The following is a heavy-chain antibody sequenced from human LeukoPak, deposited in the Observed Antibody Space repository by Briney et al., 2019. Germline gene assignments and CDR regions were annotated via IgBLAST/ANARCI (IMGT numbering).Heavy chain of an antibody. Sequence: ASVKVSCKASGGNFRTYAIIWVRQAPGHGLEWLGRIIPIFGTANYAQNFQGRVTMTADESRNTADLELSSLTSEDTAAYYCAREVPDANGAFDVWGQGTMVTVSS. V-gene: IGHV1-69*15. CDR1: GGNFRTYA. D-gene: IGHD2-2*01. CDR2: IIPIFGTA. J-gene: IGHJ3*01. CDR3: AREVPDANGAFDV.